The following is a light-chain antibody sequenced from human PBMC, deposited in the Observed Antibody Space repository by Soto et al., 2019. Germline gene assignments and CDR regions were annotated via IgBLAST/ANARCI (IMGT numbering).Light chain of an antibody. CDR2: KAS. Sequence: DIQMTQSPSTLSGSVGDRVTITCRASQTISSWLAWYQQKPGKAPKLLIYKASTLKSGVPSRFSGSGSGTDFTLTISSLQPDDFATYYCQQYNSYPRTFGQGTKVDIK. J-gene: IGKJ1*01. CDR1: QTISSW. CDR3: QQYNSYPRT. V-gene: IGKV1-5*03.